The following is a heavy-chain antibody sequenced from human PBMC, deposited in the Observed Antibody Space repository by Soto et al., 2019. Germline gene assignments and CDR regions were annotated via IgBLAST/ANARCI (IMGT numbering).Heavy chain of an antibody. J-gene: IGHJ6*02. CDR1: GGSISSGGYS. D-gene: IGHD2-21*02. V-gene: IGHV4-61*08. CDR2: IYYSDSI. Sequence: SETLSLTCAVSGGSISSGGYSWSWIRQPPGKGLEWIGYIYYSDSINYNPSLKSRVIISVDTSKNQFSLSLNSVTAADTAVYYCARDLWGYCGTDCYPLDVWGQGTTVTVSS. CDR3: ARDLWGYCGTDCYPLDV.